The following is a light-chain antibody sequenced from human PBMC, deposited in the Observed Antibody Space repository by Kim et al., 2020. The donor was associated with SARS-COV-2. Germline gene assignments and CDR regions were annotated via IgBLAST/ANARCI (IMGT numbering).Light chain of an antibody. CDR3: WSYAGSNTYVV. V-gene: IGLV2-23*02. CDR2: EVN. Sequence: QSALSQPASASGSPGQSITISCTGTSSNIGTYNVVSWYQRHPGKVPKLMIYEVNRRPPGISIRFSGSKSGNTAFLTISGLQAEDEADYYCWSYAGSNTYVVFGGGTKLTVL. J-gene: IGLJ2*01. CDR1: SSNIGTYNV.